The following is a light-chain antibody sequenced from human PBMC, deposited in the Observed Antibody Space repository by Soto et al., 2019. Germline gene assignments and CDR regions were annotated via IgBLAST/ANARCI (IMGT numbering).Light chain of an antibody. CDR2: DVS. CDR1: QNVNRW. V-gene: IGKV1-5*01. J-gene: IGKJ1*01. CDR3: QQYNDYST. Sequence: DIQMTQSPSTLSASVGDRVSITCRASQNVNRWLAWYQQKPGKAPNLLIYDVSTLECGVPSRFSGSGSETEFTLTISSLQHDDFATYYCQQYNDYSTFGQGTKVEV.